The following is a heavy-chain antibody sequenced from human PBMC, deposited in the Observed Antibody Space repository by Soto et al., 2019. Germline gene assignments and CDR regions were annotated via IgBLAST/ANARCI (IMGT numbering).Heavy chain of an antibody. CDR1: GFTFSSYW. D-gene: IGHD3-10*01. V-gene: IGHV3-7*01. CDR2: IKQDGSEK. Sequence: GGSLRLSCAASGFTFSSYWMSWVRQAPGKGLEWVANIKQDGSEKYYVDSVKGRFTISRDNAKNSLYLQMNSLRAEDTAVYYCARHIPPRQTLRTGYMDVWGKGTTVTVSS. CDR3: ARHIPPRQTLRTGYMDV. J-gene: IGHJ6*03.